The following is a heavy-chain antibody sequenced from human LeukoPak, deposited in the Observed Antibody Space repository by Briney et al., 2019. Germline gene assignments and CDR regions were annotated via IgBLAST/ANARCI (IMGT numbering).Heavy chain of an antibody. CDR2: IYYSGST. CDR3: ARVHSGTVWAFDI. V-gene: IGHV4-59*01. J-gene: IGHJ3*02. CDR1: GGSISSYY. Sequence: SETLSLTCTVSGGSISSYYWSWIRQPPGKGLEWIGYIYYSGSTNYNPSLKSRVTTSVDTSKNQFSLKLTSVTAADTAVYYCARVHSGTVWAFDIWGQGTMVTVSS. D-gene: IGHD1-26*01.